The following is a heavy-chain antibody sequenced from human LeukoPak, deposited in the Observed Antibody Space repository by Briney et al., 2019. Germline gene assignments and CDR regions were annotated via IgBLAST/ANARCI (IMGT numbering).Heavy chain of an antibody. Sequence: TSETLSLTCAVYGGSFSGYYWSWIRQPPGKGLEWIGEINHSGSTNYNPSLKSRVTISVDTSKNQSSLKLSSVTAADTAVYYCARLGVYYDSSGYYNYFDYWGQGTLVTVSS. CDR3: ARLGVYYDSSGYYNYFDY. J-gene: IGHJ4*02. CDR1: GGSFSGYY. V-gene: IGHV4-34*01. CDR2: INHSGST. D-gene: IGHD3-22*01.